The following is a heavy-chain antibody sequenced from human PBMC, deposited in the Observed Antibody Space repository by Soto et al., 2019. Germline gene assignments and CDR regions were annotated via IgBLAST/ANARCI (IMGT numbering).Heavy chain of an antibody. V-gene: IGHV5-10-1*01. J-gene: IGHJ6*02. CDR3: ARRSYCSSTSCRESSYYYYGMDV. Sequence: LKISCKGSGYSFTSYWISWVRQMPGKGLEWMGRIDPSDSYTNYSPSFQGHVTISADKSISTAYLQWSSLKASDTAMYYCARRSYCSSTSCRESSYYYYGMDVWGQGTTVTV. CDR2: IDPSDSYT. D-gene: IGHD2-2*01. CDR1: GYSFTSYW.